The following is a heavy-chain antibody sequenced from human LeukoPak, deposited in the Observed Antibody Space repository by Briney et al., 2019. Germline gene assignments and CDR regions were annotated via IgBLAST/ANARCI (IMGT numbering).Heavy chain of an antibody. CDR3: ARDATVTDY. CDR2: IKQDGSQI. D-gene: IGHD4-17*01. V-gene: IGHV3-7*01. Sequence: PGGSLRLSCAASGFTFSSYGMHWVRQAPGKGLEWVANIKQDGSQIYYAGSVKGRFTISRDNAKGSLYLQMNSLRAEDTAVYYCARDATVTDYWGQGTLVTVSS. J-gene: IGHJ4*02. CDR1: GFTFSSYG.